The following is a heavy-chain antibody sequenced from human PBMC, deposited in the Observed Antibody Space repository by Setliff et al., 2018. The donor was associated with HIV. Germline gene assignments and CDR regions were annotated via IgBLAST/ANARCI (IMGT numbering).Heavy chain of an antibody. Sequence: PSETLSLTCTVSGGSISSHYWSWIRQPAGKGLEWIGRIYTSGNTNYNPSLKSRVTMSVDTSKNQFSLKLSPVTAADTAVYYCARDSELGLNYHYGMDVWGQGTTVTVSS. V-gene: IGHV4-4*07. D-gene: IGHD1-26*01. CDR1: GGSISSHY. J-gene: IGHJ6*02. CDR3: ARDSELGLNYHYGMDV. CDR2: IYTSGNT.